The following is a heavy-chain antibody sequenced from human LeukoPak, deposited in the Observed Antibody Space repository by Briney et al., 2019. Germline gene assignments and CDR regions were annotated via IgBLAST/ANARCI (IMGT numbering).Heavy chain of an antibody. CDR1: GFSFSGSA. CDR2: IRSKGHSYAT. CDR3: TRGGPVSGDPYWFDP. V-gene: IGHV3-73*01. J-gene: IGHJ5*02. D-gene: IGHD4-17*01. Sequence: GGSLRLSCAASGFSFSGSAMHWVRQASGKGLEWVGRIRSKGHSYATAYAASVEGNFTISRDDSKNTAYLQMNSLKTEDTAVYFCTRGGPVSGDPYWFDPWGQGTLVIVSS.